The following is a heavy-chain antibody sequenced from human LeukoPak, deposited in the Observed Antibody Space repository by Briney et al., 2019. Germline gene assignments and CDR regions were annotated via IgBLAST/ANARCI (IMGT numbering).Heavy chain of an antibody. Sequence: GESLKISCKGSGYIFSINWIGWVRQMPGKGLEWMGIIYPGDSDTRYSPSFQGQVTISADKSISTAYLQWSSLKASDTAMYYCAGPRTQGYCSGGSCLGYYGMDVWGQGTTVTVSS. CDR1: GYIFSINW. V-gene: IGHV5-51*01. J-gene: IGHJ6*02. CDR2: IYPGDSDT. CDR3: AGPRTQGYCSGGSCLGYYGMDV. D-gene: IGHD2-15*01.